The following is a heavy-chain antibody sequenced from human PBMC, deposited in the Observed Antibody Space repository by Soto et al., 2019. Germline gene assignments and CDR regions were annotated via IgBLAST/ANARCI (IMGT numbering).Heavy chain of an antibody. CDR3: AHRPHRAGRLPITSYFDY. CDR2: IYWDDDK. J-gene: IGHJ4*02. V-gene: IGHV2-5*02. CDR1: GFSLSTSEVG. D-gene: IGHD1-20*01. Sequence: QITLKESGPTLVKPTQTLTLTCTFSGFSLSTSEVGVGWIRQPPGKDLEWLALIYWDDDKRYSPSLKSRLTITKDTSKNQVVLTMTNMDPVDTATYYCAHRPHRAGRLPITSYFDYWGQGTLVTVSS.